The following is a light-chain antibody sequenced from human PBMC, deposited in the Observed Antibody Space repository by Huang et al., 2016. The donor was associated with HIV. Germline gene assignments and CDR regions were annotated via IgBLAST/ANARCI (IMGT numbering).Light chain of an antibody. Sequence: DIQLTQSPSAMSASVGDRVSITCRASQDISNYLAWFQQKPGGGPKRLIYAASRLERGGPSRFSGSRSGKKVTLTISSLQPEDFATYYCLQHHGYPRTFGQGTNV. CDR3: LQHHGYPRT. J-gene: IGKJ1*01. CDR2: AAS. V-gene: IGKV1-17*03. CDR1: QDISNY.